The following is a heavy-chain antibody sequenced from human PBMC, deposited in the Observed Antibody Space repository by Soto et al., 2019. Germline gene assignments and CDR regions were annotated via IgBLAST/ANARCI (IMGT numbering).Heavy chain of an antibody. Sequence: ASVKVSCKASGYTFTGYYMHWVRQAPGQGLEWMGWINPNSGGTNYAQKFQGWVTMTRDTSISTAYMELSRLRSDDTAVYYCARGGGSSGWYVPFDYWGQGTLVTVSP. V-gene: IGHV1-2*04. J-gene: IGHJ4*02. CDR2: INPNSGGT. CDR3: ARGGGSSGWYVPFDY. D-gene: IGHD6-19*01. CDR1: GYTFTGYY.